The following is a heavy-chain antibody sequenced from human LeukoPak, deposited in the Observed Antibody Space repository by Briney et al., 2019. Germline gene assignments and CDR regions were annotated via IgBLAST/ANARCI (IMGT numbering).Heavy chain of an antibody. CDR3: ARDLNTAMVQYYFDY. V-gene: IGHV1-18*01. CDR2: ISAYNGNT. J-gene: IGHJ4*02. CDR1: GYTFTSYG. D-gene: IGHD5-18*01. Sequence: EAAVKVSCKASGYTFTSYGISWVRQAPGQRRDWMGWISAYNGNTNYAQKLQGRVTMTTDTSTSTAYMELRSLRSDDTAVYYCARDLNTAMVQYYFDYWGQGTLVTVSS.